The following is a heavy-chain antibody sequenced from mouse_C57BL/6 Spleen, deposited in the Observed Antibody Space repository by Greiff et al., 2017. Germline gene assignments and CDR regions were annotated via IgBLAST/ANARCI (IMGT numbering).Heavy chain of an antibody. Sequence: EVQLQQSGPVLVKPGASVKMSCKASGYTFTDYYMNWVKQSHGKSLEWIGVINPYNGGTSYNQKFKGKATLTVDKSSSTAYMELNSLTSEDSAVYYCARSFYRGPYAMDYWGQGTSVTVSS. J-gene: IGHJ4*01. D-gene: IGHD2-1*01. CDR1: GYTFTDYY. V-gene: IGHV1-19*01. CDR2: INPYNGGT. CDR3: ARSFYRGPYAMDY.